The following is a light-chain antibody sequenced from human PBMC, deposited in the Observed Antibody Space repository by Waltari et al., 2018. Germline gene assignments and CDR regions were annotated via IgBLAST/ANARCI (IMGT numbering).Light chain of an antibody. CDR1: PSVLYSSNNKNY. V-gene: IGKV4-1*01. Sequence: IVMTQSPDSLAVSLGERATINGKSSPSVLYSSNNKNYLAWYQQKPGQPPKLLIYWASTRESGVPYRFSGSGSGTDFTLTISSLQAEDVAVYYCQQYYSTPLTFGPGTKVDIK. CDR3: QQYYSTPLT. CDR2: WAS. J-gene: IGKJ3*01.